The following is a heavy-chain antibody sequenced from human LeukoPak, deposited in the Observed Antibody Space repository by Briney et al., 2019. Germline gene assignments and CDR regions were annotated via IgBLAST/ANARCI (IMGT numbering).Heavy chain of an antibody. D-gene: IGHD6-6*01. CDR1: GFSFSDFW. CDR3: AGSSLGSSSAYRHFVY. J-gene: IGHJ4*02. Sequence: PGGSLRLSCAASGFSFSDFWMNWVRQAPGKGLEWLANIKEDGSEKHYVDSVKGRFTISRDNAKNSLYLQMDSLRAEDTAVYYCAGSSLGSSSAYRHFVYWGQGNLVTVSS. V-gene: IGHV3-7*01. CDR2: IKEDGSEK.